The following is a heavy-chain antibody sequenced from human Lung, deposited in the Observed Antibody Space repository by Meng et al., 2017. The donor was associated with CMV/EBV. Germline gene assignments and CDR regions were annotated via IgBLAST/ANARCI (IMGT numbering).Heavy chain of an antibody. CDR1: GFTFSSYA. Sequence: GGSLRLXXAASGFTFSSYAMSWVRQAPGKGLEWVSTISGRGGSTYYADSVKGRFTISRDNSKNTLYLQMNSLRAEDTAVYYCAIDFWSGYYLSDFDYWGQGTXVTVSS. CDR2: ISGRGGST. D-gene: IGHD3-3*01. V-gene: IGHV3-23*01. CDR3: AIDFWSGYYLSDFDY. J-gene: IGHJ4*02.